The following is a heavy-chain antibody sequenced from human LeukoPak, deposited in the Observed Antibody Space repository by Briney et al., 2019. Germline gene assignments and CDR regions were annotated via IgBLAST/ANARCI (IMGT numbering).Heavy chain of an antibody. CDR3: ARGVLTYFDP. CDR2: INSEGSGT. Sequence: AGGPLRLSCVASGFTLSNYWMHWVRQGPGKGLVSVSHINSEGSGTSYADSVKGRFTISRDIAKNTVYLEMNSLRAEDTAVYYCARGVLTYFDPWGQGTLVTVSS. J-gene: IGHJ5*02. CDR1: GFTLSNYW. D-gene: IGHD3-9*01. V-gene: IGHV3-74*01.